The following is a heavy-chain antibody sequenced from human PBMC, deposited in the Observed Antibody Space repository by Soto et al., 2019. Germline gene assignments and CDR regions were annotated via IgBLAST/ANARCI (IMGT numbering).Heavy chain of an antibody. CDR2: INHSGST. Sequence: SATLSLTCAVYGGSFSGYYWSWIRQPPGKGLEWIGEINHSGSTNYNPSLKSRVTISVDTAKTQFSLKLSSVTAADTAVYYCASSDYGDLIDAFDIWGQGTMVTVSS. CDR1: GGSFSGYY. D-gene: IGHD4-17*01. CDR3: ASSDYGDLIDAFDI. J-gene: IGHJ3*02. V-gene: IGHV4-34*01.